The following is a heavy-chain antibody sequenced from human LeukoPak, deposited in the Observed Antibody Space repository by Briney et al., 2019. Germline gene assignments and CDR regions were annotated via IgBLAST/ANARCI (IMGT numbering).Heavy chain of an antibody. J-gene: IGHJ6*03. CDR3: ARGQVGATYYYYYYYMDV. D-gene: IGHD1-26*01. CDR1: GGSFSGYY. Sequence: SETLSLTCAVYGGSFSGYYWSWIRQPPGKGLEWIGEINHSGSTNYNPSLKSRVTISVDTSKNQSSLKLSSVTAADTAVHYCARGQVGATYYYYYYYMDVWGKGTTVTVSS. CDR2: INHSGST. V-gene: IGHV4-34*01.